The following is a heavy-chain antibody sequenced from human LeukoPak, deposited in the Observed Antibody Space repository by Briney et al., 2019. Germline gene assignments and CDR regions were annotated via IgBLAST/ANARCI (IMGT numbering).Heavy chain of an antibody. CDR3: ARVAEYYDILTGYGYNWFDP. CDR1: GVSISSSNSD. D-gene: IGHD3-9*01. V-gene: IGHV4-39*01. Sequence: KASETLSLTCTVSGVSISSSNSDWGWIRQPGGKGLEWIVSIYYSGNTYYNASLKSQFSMSIERSKSKFSLRLTSVTAADTAVYYCARVAEYYDILTGYGYNWFDPWGQGTLVTVSS. CDR2: IYYSGNT. J-gene: IGHJ5*02.